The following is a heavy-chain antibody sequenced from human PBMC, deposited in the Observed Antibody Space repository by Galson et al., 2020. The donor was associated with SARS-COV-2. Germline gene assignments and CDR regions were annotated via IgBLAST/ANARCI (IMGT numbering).Heavy chain of an antibody. D-gene: IGHD3-22*01. CDR1: GFTFSSYA. CDR2: ISYDGSNK. CDR3: ASDLGGYFDY. V-gene: IGHV3-30*04. J-gene: IGHJ4*02. Sequence: GGSLRLSCAASGFTFSSYAMHWVRQAPGTGLEWVAVISYDGSNKYYADSVKGRFTISRDNSKNTLYLQMNCLRAEDTAVYYCASDLGGYFDYWGRGTLVTVAS.